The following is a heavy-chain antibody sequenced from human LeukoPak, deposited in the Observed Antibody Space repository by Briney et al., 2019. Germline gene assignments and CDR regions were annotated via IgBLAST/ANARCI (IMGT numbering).Heavy chain of an antibody. D-gene: IGHD2-2*01. CDR2: MNPNSGNT. CDR3: ARVLGYCSSTSCGAFDI. J-gene: IGHJ3*02. V-gene: IGHV1-8*02. Sequence: ASVKVSCKASGGTFSSYAISWVRQAPGQGLEWMGWMNPNSGNTGYAQKFQGRVTMTRNTSISTAYMELSSLRSEDTAVYYCARVLGYCSSTSCGAFDIWGQGTMVTVSS. CDR1: GGTFSSYA.